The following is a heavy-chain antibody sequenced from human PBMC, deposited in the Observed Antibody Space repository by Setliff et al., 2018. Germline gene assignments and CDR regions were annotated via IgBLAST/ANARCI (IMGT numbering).Heavy chain of an antibody. CDR3: ARLDHGAGSIYPVADY. CDR2: IDSSGTT. J-gene: IGHJ4*02. V-gene: IGHV4-59*11. CDR1: GVAINSHY. Sequence: PSETLSLTCTVSGVAINSHYWNWIRQPPERGLEWIGFIDSSGTTRYNSSLGSRVSISLDTSKTQFSLKMTSVTAADTAIYYCARLDHGAGSIYPVADYWGQGTRVTVSS. D-gene: IGHD3-10*01.